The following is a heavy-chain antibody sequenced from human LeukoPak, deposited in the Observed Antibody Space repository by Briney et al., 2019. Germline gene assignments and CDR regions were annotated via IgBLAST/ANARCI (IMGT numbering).Heavy chain of an antibody. D-gene: IGHD6-19*01. V-gene: IGHV7-4-1*02. CDR1: GYTFTSYA. CDR3: ARGITFSPPAYGAVAGTVYWAY. J-gene: IGHJ4*02. Sequence: ASVKVSCKASGYTFTSYAMNWVRQAPGQGLEWMGWINTNTGNPTYAQGFTGRFVFSLDTSVSTAYLQISSLKAEDTAVYYCARGITFSPPAYGAVAGTVYWAYWGQGTLVTVSS. CDR2: INTNTGNP.